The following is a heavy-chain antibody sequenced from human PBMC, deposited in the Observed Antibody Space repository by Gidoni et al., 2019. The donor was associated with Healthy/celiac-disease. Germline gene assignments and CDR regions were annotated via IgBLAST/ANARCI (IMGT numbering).Heavy chain of an antibody. CDR2: ISYDGSNK. CDR3: AKSRWVRGVIHLDY. Sequence: QVQLVESGGGVVQPGRSLRLSCAASGFTFSSYGMHWVRQAPGKGLEWVAVISYDGSNKYYADSVKGRFTISRDNSKNTLYLQMNSLRAEDTAVYYCAKSRWVRGVIHLDYWDQGTLVTVSS. CDR1: GFTFSSYG. V-gene: IGHV3-30*18. J-gene: IGHJ4*02. D-gene: IGHD3-10*01.